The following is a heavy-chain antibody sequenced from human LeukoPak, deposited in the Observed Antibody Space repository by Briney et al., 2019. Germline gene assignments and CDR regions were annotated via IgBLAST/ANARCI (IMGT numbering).Heavy chain of an antibody. CDR3: AKEVTARVWSFYYGMDV. D-gene: IGHD5-18*01. CDR2: ISYDGDNK. V-gene: IGHV3-30*18. Sequence: PGRSLRLSCAASGFTFSMYGMHWVRQAPGKGLEWVAVISYDGDNKKHGDSVKGRFTISRDNSKNTLYLQMNSLRVEDTGIYYCAKEVTARVWSFYYGMDVWGPGTAVSVAS. CDR1: GFTFSMYG. J-gene: IGHJ6*02.